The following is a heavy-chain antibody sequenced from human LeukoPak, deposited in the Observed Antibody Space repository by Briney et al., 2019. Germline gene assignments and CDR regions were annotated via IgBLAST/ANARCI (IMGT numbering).Heavy chain of an antibody. J-gene: IGHJ4*02. CDR2: INPSGGST. Sequence: ASVKVSCKASGYTFTSYYMHWVRQAPGQGLEWMGIINPSGGSTSYAQKFQGRVTMTRDMSTSTVYMELSSLRSEDTAVYYCAGELVAVAGPYYFDYWGQGTLVTVSS. CDR1: GYTFTSYY. V-gene: IGHV1-46*01. D-gene: IGHD6-19*01. CDR3: AGELVAVAGPYYFDY.